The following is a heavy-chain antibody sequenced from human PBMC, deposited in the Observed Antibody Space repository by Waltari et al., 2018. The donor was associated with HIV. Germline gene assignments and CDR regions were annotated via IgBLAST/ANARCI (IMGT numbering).Heavy chain of an antibody. CDR2: VAYSGST. J-gene: IGHJ4*02. V-gene: IGHV4-59*01. CDR3: ARGGCVNGVCYRGLLDS. CDR1: GDSISNNW. D-gene: IGHD2-8*01. Sequence: QVQLQESGPGLVKPSGTLSLTCTVSGDSISNNWWSVIRQPPGEGLEWVGCVAYSGSTDYNPSLKSRVTISVDTSKNQFSLKLSAVTAADTAVYYCARGGCVNGVCYRGLLDSWGQGTLVTVSS.